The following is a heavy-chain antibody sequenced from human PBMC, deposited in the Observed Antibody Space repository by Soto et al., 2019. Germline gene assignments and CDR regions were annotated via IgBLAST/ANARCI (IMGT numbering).Heavy chain of an antibody. CDR1: GYTFTSNG. D-gene: IGHD4-17*01. V-gene: IGHV1-18*01. CDR3: ARDGYGDYGY. CDR2: ISTYNGNT. Sequence: QVQLVQSGAEVKKPGTSVKVSCKASGYTFTSNGISWVRQAPGQGLEWMGWISTYNGNTNYAQKLQGRVTMTRETAPSIGYMEVRDLRSDDTAVYDCARDGYGDYGYWGQGSLVTVSS. J-gene: IGHJ4*02.